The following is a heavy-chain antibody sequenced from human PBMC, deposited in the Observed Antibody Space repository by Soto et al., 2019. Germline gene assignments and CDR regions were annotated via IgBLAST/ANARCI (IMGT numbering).Heavy chain of an antibody. J-gene: IGHJ5*02. V-gene: IGHV4-59*01. D-gene: IGHD3-22*01. CDR1: GGSIRNNY. CDR2: MYYSGTT. CDR3: ARDHSSGWVNWFDP. Sequence: SETLSLTCTVSGGSIRNNYWSWIRQPPGKGLEWVGYMYYSGTTNYNPSLKSRVTMSLDTSKNQFSLKLSSVTTADTAVYYCARDHSSGWVNWFDPWGQGTLVTVSS.